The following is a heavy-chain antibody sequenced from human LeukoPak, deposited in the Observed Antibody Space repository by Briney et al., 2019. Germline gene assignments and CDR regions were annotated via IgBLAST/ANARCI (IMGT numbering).Heavy chain of an antibody. J-gene: IGHJ5*02. CDR1: GGSFSGYY. CDR2: INHNGST. CDR3: ARSSPWDNWFDP. D-gene: IGHD1-26*01. Sequence: SETLSLTCAVYGGSFSGYYWSWIRQPPGKGLEWIGEINHNGSTNYNPSLKSRVTISVDTSKNQFSLKLSSVTAADTAVYYCARSSPWDNWFDPWGQGTLVTVSS. V-gene: IGHV4-34*01.